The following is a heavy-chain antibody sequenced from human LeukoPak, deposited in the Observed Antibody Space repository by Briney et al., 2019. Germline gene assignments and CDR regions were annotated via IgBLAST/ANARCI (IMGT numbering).Heavy chain of an antibody. CDR1: GGSISTYY. CDR3: ARLDSSGYLAS. V-gene: IGHV4-4*09. D-gene: IGHD3-22*01. J-gene: IGHJ5*02. CDR2: ISTSGTT. Sequence: PSETLSLTCTVSGGSISTYYWSWIRQPPGKGLEWIGYISTSGTTKFHPSLKSRVTISLDTSKNQFSLKLSSVTAADTAVYYCARLDSSGYLASWGQGTLVTVSS.